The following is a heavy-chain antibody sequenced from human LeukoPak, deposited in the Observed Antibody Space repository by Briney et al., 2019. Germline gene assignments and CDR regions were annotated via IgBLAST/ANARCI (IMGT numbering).Heavy chain of an antibody. CDR3: AKDRLDSSSWYY. J-gene: IGHJ4*02. V-gene: IGHV3-23*01. D-gene: IGHD6-13*01. CDR2: ISGSGGST. CDR1: GFTFSSYA. Sequence: GGSLRLSCAASGFTFSSYAMSWVRQAPGKRLEWVSAISGSGGSTYYADSVKGRFTISRDNSKNTLYLQMNSLRAEDTAVYYCAKDRLDSSSWYYWGQGTLVTVSS.